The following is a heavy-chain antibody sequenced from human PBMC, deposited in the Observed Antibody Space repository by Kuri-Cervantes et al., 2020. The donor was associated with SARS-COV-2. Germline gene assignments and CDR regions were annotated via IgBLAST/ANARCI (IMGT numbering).Heavy chain of an antibody. J-gene: IGHJ6*03. V-gene: IGHV3-48*01. CDR1: GFTFSSYS. CDR2: ISSSSSTI. CDR3: ARDGQDFWSGYYLYYMDV. D-gene: IGHD3-3*01. Sequence: AGSLRLSCAASGFTFSSYSMNWVRQAPGKGQEWVSYISSSSSTIYYADPVKGRFTISRDNAKNLLYLQMNSLRAEDTAVYYCARDGQDFWSGYYLYYMDVWGKGTTVTVSS.